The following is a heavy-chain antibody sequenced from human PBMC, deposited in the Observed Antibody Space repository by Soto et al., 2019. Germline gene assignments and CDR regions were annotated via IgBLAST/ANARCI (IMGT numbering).Heavy chain of an antibody. J-gene: IGHJ5*02. CDR3: ARGPDSSGNNWFDP. CDR1: GGSFSGYY. V-gene: IGHV4-34*01. Sequence: SETLSLTCAVYGGSFSGYYWSWIRQPPGKGLEWIGEINHSGSTNYNPSLKSRVTISVDTSKNQFSLKLSSVTAADTAVYYCARGPDSSGNNWFDPWGQGTLVTSPQ. CDR2: INHSGST. D-gene: IGHD3-22*01.